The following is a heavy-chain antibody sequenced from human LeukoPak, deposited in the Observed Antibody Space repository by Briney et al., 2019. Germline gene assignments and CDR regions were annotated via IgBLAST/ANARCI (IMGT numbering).Heavy chain of an antibody. CDR2: ISWNSGSI. J-gene: IGHJ3*02. D-gene: IGHD3-22*01. CDR1: GFTFDDYA. Sequence: PGRSLRLSCAASGFTFDDYAMHWVRQAPGKGLEWVSGISWNSGSIGYADSVKGRFTISRDNAKNSLYLQMNSLRAEDTALYYCAKDYGYYYDSSAQGAFDIWGQGTMVTVSS. V-gene: IGHV3-9*01. CDR3: AKDYGYYYDSSAQGAFDI.